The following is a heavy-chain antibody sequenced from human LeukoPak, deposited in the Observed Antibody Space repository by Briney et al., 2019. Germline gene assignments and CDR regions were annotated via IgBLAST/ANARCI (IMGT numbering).Heavy chain of an antibody. CDR2: ISGSGGST. CDR1: GFTFSSYA. Sequence: PGGSLRLSCAASGFTFSSYAMSWVRQAPGKGLEWVSAISGSGGSTYYADSVKGRFTISRDNSKNTLYLQMNTLRAEDTAVYYCVRDPTGAGNHLADYWGQGTLVTVSS. D-gene: IGHD6-19*01. V-gene: IGHV3-23*01. CDR3: VRDPTGAGNHLADY. J-gene: IGHJ4*02.